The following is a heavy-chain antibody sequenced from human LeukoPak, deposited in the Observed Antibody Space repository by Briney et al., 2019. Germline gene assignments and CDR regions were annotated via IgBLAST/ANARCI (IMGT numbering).Heavy chain of an antibody. CDR3: AKDPSTYDILTGYYGDGMDV. CDR2: ISYDGSNK. D-gene: IGHD3-9*01. V-gene: IGHV3-30*18. CDR1: GFTFSSYG. Sequence: GGSLRLSCAASGFTFSSYGMHWVRQAPGKGLEWVAVISYDGSNKYYADSVKGRFTISRDNSKNTLYLQMNSLRAEDTAVYYCAKDPSTYDILTGYYGDGMDVWGQGTTVTVSS. J-gene: IGHJ6*02.